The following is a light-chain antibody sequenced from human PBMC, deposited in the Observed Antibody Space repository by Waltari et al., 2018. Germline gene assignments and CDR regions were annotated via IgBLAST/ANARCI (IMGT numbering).Light chain of an antibody. Sequence: QSALTQPASVAGSLGQAIIISCTGTGSDVGGSDYVSWYQQYPGKAPRLIIYDVYNRPSGVSNRFSGSKSDNTASLTISGLQAEDESVYYCSSYTSSGVVFGGGTKLTVL. V-gene: IGLV2-14*03. J-gene: IGLJ2*01. CDR1: GSDVGGSDY. CDR2: DVY. CDR3: SSYTSSGVV.